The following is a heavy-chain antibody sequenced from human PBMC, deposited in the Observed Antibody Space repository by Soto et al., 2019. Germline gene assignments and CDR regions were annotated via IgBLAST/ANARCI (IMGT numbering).Heavy chain of an antibody. CDR2: IWYDGSNK. CDR3: ARDKDFWSGYYDYYYYYMDV. Sequence: SLRLSCAASGFTFSSYGMHWVRQAPGKGLEWVAVIWYDGSNKYYADSVKGRFTISRDNSKNTLYLQMNSLRAEDTAVYYCARDKDFWSGYYDYYYYYMDVWGKGTTVTVSS. J-gene: IGHJ6*03. D-gene: IGHD3-3*01. CDR1: GFTFSSYG. V-gene: IGHV3-33*01.